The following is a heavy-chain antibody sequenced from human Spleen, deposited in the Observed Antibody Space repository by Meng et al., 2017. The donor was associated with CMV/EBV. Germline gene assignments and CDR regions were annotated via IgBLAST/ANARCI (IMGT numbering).Heavy chain of an antibody. V-gene: IGHV3-21*01. Sequence: GESLKISCAASGFTFSSYSMNWVRQAPGKGLEWVSSISSGSEYIHYTDSVKGRFTISRDNAKNSLYLQMNSLRAEDTAVYYWRRKRGDNYDFWSGFGGMDVWGQGTTVTVSS. CDR1: GFTFSSYS. J-gene: IGHJ6*02. CDR2: ISSGSEYI. CDR3: RRKRGDNYDFWSGFGGMDV. D-gene: IGHD3-3*01.